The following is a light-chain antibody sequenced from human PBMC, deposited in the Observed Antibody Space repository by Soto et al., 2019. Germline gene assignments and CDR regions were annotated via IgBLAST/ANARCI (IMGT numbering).Light chain of an antibody. CDR2: AAS. V-gene: IGKV1D-12*01. CDR3: QQANSFPLT. Sequence: DIPMTQSPSSVSASVGDRVTITCRASHSIRNWLAWYQQKPGKGPELLIYAASSLRSGVPTRFSGSGSGTEFTLTISNLQPEDFATYYCQQANSFPLTFGGGTKVEI. J-gene: IGKJ4*01. CDR1: HSIRNW.